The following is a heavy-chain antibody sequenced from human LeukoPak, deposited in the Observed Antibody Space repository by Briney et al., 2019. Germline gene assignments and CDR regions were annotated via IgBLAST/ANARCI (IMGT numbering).Heavy chain of an antibody. D-gene: IGHD3-10*02. CDR3: AELGITMIGGV. J-gene: IGHJ6*04. CDR2: ISSSSSSI. Sequence: GGSLRLSCAASGFTFSSYSMNWVRQAPGKGLEWVSYISSSSSSIYYADSVKGRFTISRDNAKNSLYLQMNSLRAEDTAVYYCAELGITMIGGVWGKGTTVTISS. CDR1: GFTFSSYS. V-gene: IGHV3-48*01.